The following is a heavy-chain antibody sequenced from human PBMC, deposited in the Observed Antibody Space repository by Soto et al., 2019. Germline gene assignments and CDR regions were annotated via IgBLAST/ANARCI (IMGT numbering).Heavy chain of an antibody. CDR1: GFTFSPNS. Sequence: EVQLVESGGGLVKPGGSLRLSCAASGFTFSPNSMNWVRQAPGKGLEWVSSISSSSSYIYYADSVKGRFTISRDNARSSLYLQMNSLRAEDTAVYYCSRSSLGILRLLEWSFDYWGQGTLVTVSS. J-gene: IGHJ4*02. CDR2: ISSSSSYI. CDR3: SRSSLGILRLLEWSFDY. V-gene: IGHV3-21*01. D-gene: IGHD3-3*01.